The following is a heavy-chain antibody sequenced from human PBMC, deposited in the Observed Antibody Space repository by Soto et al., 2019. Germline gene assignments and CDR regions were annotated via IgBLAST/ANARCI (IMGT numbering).Heavy chain of an antibody. CDR3: ARKTEDGDWCDP. J-gene: IGHJ5*02. D-gene: IGHD2-8*01. CDR1: GGTFSSYT. CDR2: IIPILGIA. V-gene: IGHV1-69*02. Sequence: QVQLVQSGAEVKKPGSSVKVSCKASGGTFSSYTISWVRQAPGQGLEWMGRIIPILGIANYAQKFQGRVTITADKSPSTAYKELNILRSEDTAVYYFARKTEDGDWCDPCVQGTLVTVSS.